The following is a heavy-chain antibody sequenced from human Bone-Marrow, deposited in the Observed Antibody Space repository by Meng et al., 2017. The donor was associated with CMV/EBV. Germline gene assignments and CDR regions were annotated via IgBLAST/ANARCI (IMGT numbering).Heavy chain of an antibody. D-gene: IGHD2-2*01. CDR1: GFTFSSYE. J-gene: IGHJ6*02. Sequence: GESLKISCAASGFTFSSYEMNWVRQAPGKGLEWVSYISSSGSTIYYADSVKGRFTISRDNAKNSLYLQMNSLRAEDTAVYYCARDSAVVVPAASGYSYGYGRLYYYGMDVWGQGTTVTVSS. CDR2: ISSSGSTI. V-gene: IGHV3-48*03. CDR3: ARDSAVVVPAASGYSYGYGRLYYYGMDV.